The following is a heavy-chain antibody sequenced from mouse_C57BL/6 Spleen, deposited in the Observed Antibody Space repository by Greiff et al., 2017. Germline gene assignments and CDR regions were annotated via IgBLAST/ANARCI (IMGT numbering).Heavy chain of an antibody. CDR1: GYTFTDYE. CDR2: LDPETGGT. Sequence: QVQLQQSGAELVRPGASVTLSCKASGYTFTDYEMHWVKQTPVHGLEWIGALDPETGGTAYNQKFKGKAILTADKASSTAYMELRSLTSEDSAVYYCTRDYGSSNSLYAMDYWGQGTSVTVSS. D-gene: IGHD1-1*01. V-gene: IGHV1-15*01. CDR3: TRDYGSSNSLYAMDY. J-gene: IGHJ4*01.